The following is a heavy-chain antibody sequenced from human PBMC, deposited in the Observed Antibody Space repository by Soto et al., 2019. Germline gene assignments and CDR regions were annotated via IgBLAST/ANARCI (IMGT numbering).Heavy chain of an antibody. D-gene: IGHD1-1*01. V-gene: IGHV4-31*03. CDR2: IYYSGST. J-gene: IGHJ4*02. CDR1: GGSISSGGYY. CDR3: SRDGRNYYFDY. Sequence: QVQLQESGPGLVKPSQTLSLTCTVSGGSISSGGYYWSWIRQHPGKGLEWIGYIYYSGSTYYNQSLKSRVTIAVDTSKNQFSLKLSSVTAEDTAVYYCSRDGRNYYFDYWGQGTLVTVSS.